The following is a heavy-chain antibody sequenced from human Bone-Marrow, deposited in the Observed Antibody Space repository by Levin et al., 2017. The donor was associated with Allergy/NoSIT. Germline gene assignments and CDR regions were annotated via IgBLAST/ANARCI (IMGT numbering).Heavy chain of an antibody. CDR3: ARVATAWGTRHYYYYYYMDV. CDR2: IKQDESEK. CDR1: GFISSDYW. D-gene: IGHD3-16*01. V-gene: IGHV3-7*03. J-gene: IGHJ6*03. Sequence: GGSLRLSCAASGFISSDYWMSWVRQAPGKGLEWVANIKQDESEKYYVDSVKGRFTISRDSAENSLYLQMNSLRAGDTAVYYCARVATAWGTRHYYYYYYMDVWGKGTTVTVSS.